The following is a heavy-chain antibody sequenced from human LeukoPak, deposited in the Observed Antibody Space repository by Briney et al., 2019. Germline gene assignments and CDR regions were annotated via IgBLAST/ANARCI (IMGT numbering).Heavy chain of an antibody. V-gene: IGHV4-4*02. CDR1: GGSISSSNW. J-gene: IGHJ4*02. D-gene: IGHD1-26*01. CDR2: IYHRGST. Sequence: SEILSLTCAVSGGSISSSNWWSWVRQRPGKGLEWIGEIYHRGSTNYNPSLKSRVTISVDKSKNQFSLKLSSVTAADTAVYYCARNSASYSFDYWGQGTLVTVSS. CDR3: ARNSASYSFDY.